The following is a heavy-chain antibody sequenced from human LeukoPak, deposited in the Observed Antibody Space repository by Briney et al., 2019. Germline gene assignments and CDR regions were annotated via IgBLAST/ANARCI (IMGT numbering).Heavy chain of an antibody. CDR1: GFTFSSYA. CDR3: AKGGSGGSYFDY. Sequence: GGSLRLSCAASGFTFSSYAMSWVRQAPGKGLEWVSLISGSGTGEYYADSVKGRFTISRDRSKNILYLQMKSLRAEDTAVYYCAKGGSGGSYFDYWGQGTLVTVSS. J-gene: IGHJ4*02. CDR2: ISGSGTGE. D-gene: IGHD6-19*01. V-gene: IGHV3-23*01.